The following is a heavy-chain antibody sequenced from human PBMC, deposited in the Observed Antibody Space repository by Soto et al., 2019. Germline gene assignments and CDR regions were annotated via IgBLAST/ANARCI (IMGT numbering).Heavy chain of an antibody. J-gene: IGHJ4*02. CDR2: IYYSGST. V-gene: IGHV4-31*03. D-gene: IGHD3-3*01. Sequence: QVKLQESGPGLVKPSQTLSLTCTVSGDSISSGGYYWSWIRQHPGKGLEWIGYIYYSGSTYYNPSLKSRVTISVDTSKNQFSLKLSSVTAADTAVYYCAAEVGFGPLFDYWGQGTLVTVSS. CDR1: GDSISSGGYY. CDR3: AAEVGFGPLFDY.